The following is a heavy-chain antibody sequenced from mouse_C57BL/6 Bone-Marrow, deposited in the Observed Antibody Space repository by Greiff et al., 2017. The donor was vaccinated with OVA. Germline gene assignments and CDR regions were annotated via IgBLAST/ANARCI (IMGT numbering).Heavy chain of an antibody. CDR1: GYTFTSYW. Sequence: VQLQQSGAELAKPGASVKLSCKASGYTFTSYWMHWVKQRPGQGLEWIGYINPSSGYTKYNQKFKDKVTLTADKSSSTAYMQLSSLTYEDSAVYYCARRGGYFDVWGTGTTVTVSA. V-gene: IGHV1-7*01. CDR2: INPSSGYT. CDR3: ARRGGYFDV. J-gene: IGHJ1*03.